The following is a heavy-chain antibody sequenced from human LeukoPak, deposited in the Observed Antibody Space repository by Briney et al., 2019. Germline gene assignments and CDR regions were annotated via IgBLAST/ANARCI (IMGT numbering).Heavy chain of an antibody. Sequence: PSETLSLTCTVSGGSVSSGSYYWSWIRQPPGKGLEWIGYIYYSGSTNYNPSLKSRVTISVDTSKNQFSLKLSSVTAADTAVYYCARYAVTTRAFDIWGQGTMVTVSS. D-gene: IGHD4-17*01. CDR1: GGSVSSGSYY. CDR3: ARYAVTTRAFDI. CDR2: IYYSGST. J-gene: IGHJ3*02. V-gene: IGHV4-61*01.